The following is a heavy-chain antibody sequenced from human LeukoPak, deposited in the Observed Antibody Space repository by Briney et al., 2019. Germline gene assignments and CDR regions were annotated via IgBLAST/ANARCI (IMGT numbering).Heavy chain of an antibody. CDR2: VYYSGSI. CDR3: ARRSGWYVDY. J-gene: IGHJ4*02. Sequence: SETLSLTCTVSGGSISSTAYYWDWIRQPPGKGLEWIGSVYYSGSIYYNPSLKSRVTISVDTSKNQFSLKLSSVTAADTAVYYCARRSGWYVDYWGQGTLVTVSS. CDR1: GGSISSTAYY. D-gene: IGHD6-19*01. V-gene: IGHV4-39*01.